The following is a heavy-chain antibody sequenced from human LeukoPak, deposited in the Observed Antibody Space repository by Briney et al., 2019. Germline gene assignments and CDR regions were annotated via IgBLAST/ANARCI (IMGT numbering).Heavy chain of an antibody. CDR2: ISSSSSYI. Sequence: GGSLRLSCAASGFTFSSYSMNWVRQAPGKGLEWVSSISSSSSYIYYADSVKGRFTISRDNAKNSLYLQMSSLRAEDTSVYYCERTSRQLAGTTENWFDPWSQGTLVTVP. CDR1: GFTFSSYS. D-gene: IGHD1-14*01. J-gene: IGHJ5*02. V-gene: IGHV3-21*01. CDR3: ERTSRQLAGTTENWFDP.